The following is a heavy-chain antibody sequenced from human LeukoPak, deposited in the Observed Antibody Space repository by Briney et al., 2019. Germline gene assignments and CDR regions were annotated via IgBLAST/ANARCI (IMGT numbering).Heavy chain of an antibody. J-gene: IGHJ5*02. D-gene: IGHD4-17*01. CDR1: RGSISSYY. Sequence: SETLSLTCTVSRGSISSYYWTWMRQPAGKGLEWIGRIYTSGSTDYNPSLKSRVTMSVDTSKNQFSLKLTSVTAADTAVYYCARGRDYGDYNHWFDPWGQGTLVTVSS. CDR3: ARGRDYGDYNHWFDP. V-gene: IGHV4-4*07. CDR2: IYTSGST.